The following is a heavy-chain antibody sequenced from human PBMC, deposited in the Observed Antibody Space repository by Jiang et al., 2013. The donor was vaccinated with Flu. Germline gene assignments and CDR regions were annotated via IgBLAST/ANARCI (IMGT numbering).Heavy chain of an antibody. CDR3: AAGEAAGHVYYYYGMDV. V-gene: IGHV1-58*01. J-gene: IGHJ6*02. D-gene: IGHD6-13*01. Sequence: GNTNYAQKFQERVTITRDMSTSTAYMELSSLRSEDTAVYYCAAGEAAGHVYYYYGMDVWGQGTTVTVS. CDR2: GNT.